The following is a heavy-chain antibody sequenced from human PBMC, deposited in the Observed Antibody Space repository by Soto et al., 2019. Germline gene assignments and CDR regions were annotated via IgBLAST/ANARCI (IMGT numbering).Heavy chain of an antibody. D-gene: IGHD4-4*01. CDR3: TRSTTTVTTIWFDP. CDR1: GFTFGDYA. V-gene: IGHV3-49*03. J-gene: IGHJ5*02. CDR2: IRSKAYGGTT. Sequence: GESLKISCTASGFTFGDYAMSWFRQAPGKGLEWVGFIRSKAYGGTTEYAASVKGRFTISRDDSKSIAYLQMNSLKTEDTAVYYCTRSTTTVTTIWFDPWGQGTLVTVSS.